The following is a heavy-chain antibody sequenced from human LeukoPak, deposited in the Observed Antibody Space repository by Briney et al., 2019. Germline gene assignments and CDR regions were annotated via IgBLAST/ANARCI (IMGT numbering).Heavy chain of an antibody. V-gene: IGHV4-61*02. J-gene: IGHJ4*02. D-gene: IGHD6-13*01. CDR2: IYTSGST. CDR3: ARDRGYGAAAGLDY. Sequence: PSETLSLTCTVSGGSISSGSYYWSWIRQPAGKALEWIGRIYTSGSTNYNPSLKSRVTISVNTSKNQFSLKLSSVTAADTAVYYCARDRGYGAAAGLDYWGQGTLVTVSS. CDR1: GGSISSGSYY.